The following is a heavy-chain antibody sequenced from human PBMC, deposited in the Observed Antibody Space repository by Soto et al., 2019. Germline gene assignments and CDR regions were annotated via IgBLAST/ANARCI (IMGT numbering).Heavy chain of an antibody. Sequence: SVKVSCKASGGTFSSYTISWVRQAPGQGLEWMGRIIPILGIANYAQKFQGRVTITADKSTSTAYMELSSLRSEDTAVYYCARGRGYCSSTSCYSDYWGQGTLVTVSS. J-gene: IGHJ4*02. CDR1: GGTFSSYT. CDR2: IIPILGIA. CDR3: ARGRGYCSSTSCYSDY. D-gene: IGHD2-2*03. V-gene: IGHV1-69*02.